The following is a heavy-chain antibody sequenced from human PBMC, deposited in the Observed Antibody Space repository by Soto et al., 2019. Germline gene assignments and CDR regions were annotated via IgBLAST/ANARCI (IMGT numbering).Heavy chain of an antibody. CDR2: ISAYDGYT. CDR3: ARGGYYDSSGSRNYYYYGMNV. V-gene: IGHV1-18*01. Sequence: QAQLVQSGAEVKKPGASVKVSCKASGYTFTSYGINWVRQAPGQGLEWLGWISAYDGYTKYAQSVQGRAYMTTDTSTKTAYMELRSLRSDDTAMYYCARGGYYDSSGSRNYYYYGMNVWGQGTTVTVSS. D-gene: IGHD3-22*01. J-gene: IGHJ6*02. CDR1: GYTFTSYG.